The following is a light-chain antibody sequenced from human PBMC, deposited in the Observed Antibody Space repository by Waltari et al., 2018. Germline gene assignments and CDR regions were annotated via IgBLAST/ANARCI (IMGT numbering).Light chain of an antibody. CDR1: ISNIGTNS. V-gene: IGLV1-44*01. CDR3: ATWDDTLDIYV. CDR2: RSS. Sequence: QSVLTQPPSASGTPGQTVTISCTGSISNIGTNSVNWYQQFPGQAPKLLIYRSSDRPSGVPERFSGSSSGPSASLAISGLQSEDEAEYYCATWDDTLDIYVFGAGTRLTVL. J-gene: IGLJ1*01.